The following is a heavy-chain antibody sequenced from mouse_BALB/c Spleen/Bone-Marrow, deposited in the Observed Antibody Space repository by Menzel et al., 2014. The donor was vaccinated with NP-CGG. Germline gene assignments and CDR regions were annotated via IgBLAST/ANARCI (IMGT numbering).Heavy chain of an antibody. CDR3: ASYYYGRSSFAC. CDR2: IDPANGNT. V-gene: IGHV14-3*02. J-gene: IGHJ3*01. Sequence: EVMLVESGAELVKPGASVKLSCTASGFNIKDTYIHWVKQRPEQGLKWIGRIDPANGNTKYDPKFQGKATITTDTSSNTAYLQLSSLTSEDTAVYYCASYYYGRSSFACWGQGTLVTVSA. D-gene: IGHD1-1*01. CDR1: GFNIKDTY.